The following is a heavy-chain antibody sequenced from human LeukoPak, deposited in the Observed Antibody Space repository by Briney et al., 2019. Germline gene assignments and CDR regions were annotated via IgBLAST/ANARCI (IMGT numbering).Heavy chain of an antibody. J-gene: IGHJ3*02. CDR2: IYYTGST. CDR3: ARNQEKAFGI. Sequence: PSETLSLTCTVSGGSITSYYWNWIRQPPGKGLEWIGYIYYTGSTDYNPSLKSRVTISLDKSKNQFSLKLSSVTAADTAVYYCARNQEKAFGIWGQGTMVTVSS. V-gene: IGHV4-59*12. CDR1: GGSITSYY.